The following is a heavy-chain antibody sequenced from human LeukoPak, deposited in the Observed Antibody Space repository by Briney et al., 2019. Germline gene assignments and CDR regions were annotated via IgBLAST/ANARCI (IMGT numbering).Heavy chain of an antibody. CDR3: ARGNSGDFYWYFDL. CDR2: IIYSGNT. J-gene: IGHJ2*01. Sequence: SETLSLTCTASSGSISSTSYYWGWIRQPPGRGLEWIGGIIYSGNTYYNPSLKSRVTISVDRSKNQFSLKLSSVTAADTAVYYCARGNSGDFYWYFDLWGRGTLVTVSS. V-gene: IGHV4-39*07. CDR1: SGSISSTSYY. D-gene: IGHD4-23*01.